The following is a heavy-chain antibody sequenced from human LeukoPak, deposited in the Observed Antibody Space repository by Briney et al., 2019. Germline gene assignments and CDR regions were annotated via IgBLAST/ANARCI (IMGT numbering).Heavy chain of an antibody. CDR3: ASRSSSWSRSFDY. J-gene: IGHJ4*02. CDR1: GGTFSSYA. V-gene: IGHV1-69*06. Sequence: SVKVSCKASGGTFSSYAISWVPHAPGQRLEWMGGIIPIFGTANYAQKFQGRVTITADKSTSTPYMELSSLRSEDTAVYYCASRSSSWSRSFDYWGQGTLVTVSS. D-gene: IGHD6-13*01. CDR2: IIPIFGTA.